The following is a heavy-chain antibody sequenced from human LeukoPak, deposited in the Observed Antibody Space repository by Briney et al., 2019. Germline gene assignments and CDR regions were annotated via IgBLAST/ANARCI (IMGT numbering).Heavy chain of an antibody. Sequence: ASVKVSCKASGYTFADYYLHWVRQAPGQGLEWMGCIDPDSGGTNYAQRFQGRVTMTRDTSIRTAYMELSRLRSDDTAVYYCAREYYDSSGRKHAFENWGQGTMLTVSS. D-gene: IGHD3-22*01. CDR2: IDPDSGGT. CDR1: GYTFADYY. J-gene: IGHJ3*02. CDR3: AREYYDSSGRKHAFEN. V-gene: IGHV1-2*02.